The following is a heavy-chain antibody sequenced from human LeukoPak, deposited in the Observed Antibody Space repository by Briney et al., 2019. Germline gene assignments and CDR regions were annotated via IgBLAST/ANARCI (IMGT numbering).Heavy chain of an antibody. CDR2: ISGSGDST. V-gene: IGHV3-23*01. D-gene: IGHD1-26*01. J-gene: IGHJ3*02. CDR1: GFTFSSYA. Sequence: GGSLRLSCASSGFTFSSYALSWVRQASGKGLEWVSAISGSGDSTYYADSVKGRFSISRDNSKNTLFLQMNSLRAEDTAVYYCARGGSYLSAFDIWGQGTMVTVSS. CDR3: ARGGSYLSAFDI.